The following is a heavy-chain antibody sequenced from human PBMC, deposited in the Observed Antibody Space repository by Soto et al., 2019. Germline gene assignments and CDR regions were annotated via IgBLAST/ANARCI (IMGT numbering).Heavy chain of an antibody. V-gene: IGHV1-69*04. D-gene: IGHD5-18*01. CDR1: GGTFSSYT. CDR2: IIPILGIA. Sequence: GASVKVSCKASGGTFSSYTISWVRQAPGQGLEWMGRIIPILGIANYAQKFQGRVTITADKSTSTAYMELSSLRSEDTAVYYCAREWPRHGYSYGYGWFDPWGQGTLVTVSS. CDR3: AREWPRHGYSYGYGWFDP. J-gene: IGHJ5*02.